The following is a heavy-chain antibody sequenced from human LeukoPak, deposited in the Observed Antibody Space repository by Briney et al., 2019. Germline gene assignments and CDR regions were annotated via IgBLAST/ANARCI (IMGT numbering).Heavy chain of an antibody. CDR2: TYYRSKWYN. CDR1: GDSVSSKNGA. V-gene: IGHV6-1*01. Sequence: TSQTLSLTCAISGDSVSSKNGAWNWIRRSPSRGLEWLGRTYYRSKWYNDYAVSVQGRITINPDTSKNQFSLQLNSVTPEDTAVYYCARDLGTSGWYTFDYWGQGTLVTVSS. CDR3: ARDLGTSGWYTFDY. J-gene: IGHJ4*02. D-gene: IGHD6-19*01.